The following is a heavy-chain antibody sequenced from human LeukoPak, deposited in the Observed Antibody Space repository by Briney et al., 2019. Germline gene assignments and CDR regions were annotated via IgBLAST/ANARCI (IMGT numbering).Heavy chain of an antibody. CDR2: IDPSDFYN. CDR1: GYNFTNYW. D-gene: IGHD3-22*01. Sequence: AESLKISCKGSGYNFTNYWISWVRQMPGKGLEWMGTIDPSDFYNNYSPSFQDHVTISADKSISTAYLQWSSLKASDTAMYYCAGTYYYDSSGYHSPYYYYGMDVWGQGTTVTVPS. V-gene: IGHV5-10-1*01. J-gene: IGHJ6*02. CDR3: AGTYYYDSSGYHSPYYYYGMDV.